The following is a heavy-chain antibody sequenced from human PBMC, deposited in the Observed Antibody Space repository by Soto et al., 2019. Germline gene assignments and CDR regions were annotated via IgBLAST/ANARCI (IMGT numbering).Heavy chain of an antibody. V-gene: IGHV4-30-4*01. Sequence: SETLSLTCTVSGGSISSGDYYWSWIRQPPGKGLEWIGYIYYSGSTYYNPSLKSRVTISVDTSKNQLSLKLSSVTAADTAVYYCARTSGYDKVFDYWGQGTLVTVSS. D-gene: IGHD5-12*01. CDR1: GGSISSGDYY. CDR2: IYYSGST. J-gene: IGHJ4*02. CDR3: ARTSGYDKVFDY.